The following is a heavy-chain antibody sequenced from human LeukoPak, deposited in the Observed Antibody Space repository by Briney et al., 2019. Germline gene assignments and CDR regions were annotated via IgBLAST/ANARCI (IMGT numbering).Heavy chain of an antibody. CDR3: ARDKLLWR. J-gene: IGHJ4*02. CDR1: GFTFSSHW. CDR2: IKQDGSEK. V-gene: IGHV3-7*01. Sequence: GGSLRLSCAGSGFTFSSHWIGWVRQAPGKGLEWVANIKQDGSEKYYVDSVKGRFTISRDNAKNSLYLQMNSLRAEDTAVYYCARDKLLWRWGQGTLVTVSS. D-gene: IGHD3-10*01.